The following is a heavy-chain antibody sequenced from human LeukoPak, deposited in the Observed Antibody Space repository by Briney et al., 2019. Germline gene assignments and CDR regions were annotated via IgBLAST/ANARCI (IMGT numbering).Heavy chain of an antibody. CDR2: ISSSGSTI. J-gene: IGHJ4*02. CDR3: ARVGVGATTHYDY. Sequence: GGSLRLSCAASGFTVSSNYMSWVRQAPGKGLEWVSYISSSGSTIYYADSVKGRFTISRDNAKNSLYLQMNSLRAEDTAVYYCARVGVGATTHYDYWGQGTLVTVSS. D-gene: IGHD1-26*01. V-gene: IGHV3-11*04. CDR1: GFTVSSNY.